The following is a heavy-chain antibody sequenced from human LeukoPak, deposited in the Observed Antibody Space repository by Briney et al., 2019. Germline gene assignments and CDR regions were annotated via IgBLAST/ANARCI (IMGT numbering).Heavy chain of an antibody. V-gene: IGHV1-69*06. Sequence: SVTVSCKASGGTFSSYAISWVRQAPGQGLEWMGGIIPIFGTANYAQKFQGRVTITADKSTSTAYMELSSLRSEDTAVYYCARAYCSGGSCFNNWFDPWGQGALVTVSS. CDR3: ARAYCSGGSCFNNWFDP. CDR2: IIPIFGTA. CDR1: GGTFSSYA. D-gene: IGHD2-15*01. J-gene: IGHJ5*02.